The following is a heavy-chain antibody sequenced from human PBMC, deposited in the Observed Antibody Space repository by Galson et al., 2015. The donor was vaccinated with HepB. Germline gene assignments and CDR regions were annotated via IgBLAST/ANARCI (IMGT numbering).Heavy chain of an antibody. D-gene: IGHD3-9*01. CDR2: ISSSSSYI. V-gene: IGHV3-21*01. J-gene: IGHJ6*02. CDR1: GFTFSSYN. CDR3: ARDQSFMHVGILTGYPPHYYYYYGMDV. Sequence: SLRLSCAASGFTFSSYNMNWVRQAPGKGLEWVSSISSSSSYIYYADSVKGRFTISRDNAKNSLYLQMNSLRAEDTAVYYCARDQSFMHVGILTGYPPHYYYYYGMDVWGQGTTVTVSS.